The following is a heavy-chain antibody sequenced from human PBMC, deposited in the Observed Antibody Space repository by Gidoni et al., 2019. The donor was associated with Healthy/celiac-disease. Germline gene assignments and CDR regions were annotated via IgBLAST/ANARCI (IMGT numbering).Heavy chain of an antibody. V-gene: IGHV3-30*18. CDR1: GFTFSSYG. CDR3: AKDEVPMTTVTPTLDY. CDR2: ISYDGSNK. D-gene: IGHD4-17*01. Sequence: QVQLVESGGGVVQPGRSLRLSCAASGFTFSSYGMHWVRQAPGKGLEWVAVISYDGSNKYYADSVKGRFTISRDNSKNTLYLQMNSLRAEDTAVYYCAKDEVPMTTVTPTLDYWGQGTLVTVSS. J-gene: IGHJ4*02.